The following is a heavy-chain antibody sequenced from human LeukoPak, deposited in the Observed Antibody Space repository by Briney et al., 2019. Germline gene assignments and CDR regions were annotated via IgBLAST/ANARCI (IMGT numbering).Heavy chain of an antibody. J-gene: IGHJ3*02. V-gene: IGHV4-39*07. D-gene: IGHD6-13*01. CDR1: GGSISSSSYY. Sequence: SETLSLTCTVSGGSISSSSYYWGWIRQPPGKGLEWIGSIYYSGSTYYNPSLKSRVTISVDTSKNQFSLKLSSVTAADTAVYYCARETAAGTVSLNAFDIWGQGTMVTVSS. CDR3: ARETAAGTVSLNAFDI. CDR2: IYYSGST.